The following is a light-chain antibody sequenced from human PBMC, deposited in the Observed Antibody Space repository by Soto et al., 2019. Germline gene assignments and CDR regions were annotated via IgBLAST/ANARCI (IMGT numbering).Light chain of an antibody. V-gene: IGLV2-14*01. Sequence: QSVLTQPASVSGSPGQSITISCSGTSSDVGGYNYVSWYQQHPGKAPQVMIYDVSNRPSGVSNRFSGSKSGNTASLTISGLQAEDEADYYCYSNTTSSTYVFGTGTKVTAL. CDR3: YSNTTSSTYV. CDR1: SSDVGGYNY. CDR2: DVS. J-gene: IGLJ1*01.